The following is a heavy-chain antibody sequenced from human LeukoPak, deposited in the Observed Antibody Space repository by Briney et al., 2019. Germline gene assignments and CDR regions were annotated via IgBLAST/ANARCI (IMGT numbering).Heavy chain of an antibody. J-gene: IGHJ4*02. CDR2: ISAYNGNT. CDR1: GYTFTNYG. D-gene: IGHD3-22*01. CDR3: ARGDYYDSSGYYSPADY. V-gene: IGHV1-18*01. Sequence: ASVKGSCKASGYTFTNYGISWVRQAPGQGLEWMGWISAYNGNTNYAQKLQGRVTMTTDRYTSTAYMELRSLRSDDTAVYYCARGDYYDSSGYYSPADYWGQGTLVTVSS.